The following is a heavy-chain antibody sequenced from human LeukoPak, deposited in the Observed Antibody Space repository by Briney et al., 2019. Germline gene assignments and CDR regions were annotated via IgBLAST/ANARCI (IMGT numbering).Heavy chain of an antibody. CDR1: GGSFSGYY. J-gene: IGHJ5*02. Sequence: SETLSLTCAVYGGSFSGYYWSWIRQPPGKGLEWIGRIYDRGSTIYNPSLESRVSISIDTSRNQFSLKLTSVTAADTAVYYCARRVIESSPITERNWFDPWGQGTLVTVSS. V-gene: IGHV4-59*08. D-gene: IGHD5-12*01. CDR3: ARRVIESSPITERNWFDP. CDR2: IYDRGST.